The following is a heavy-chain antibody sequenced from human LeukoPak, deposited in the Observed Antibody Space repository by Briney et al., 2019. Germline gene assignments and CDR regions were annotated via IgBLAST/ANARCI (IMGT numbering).Heavy chain of an antibody. D-gene: IGHD3-10*01. J-gene: IGHJ5*02. CDR3: ARDTMVRGVKEDDWFDP. CDR2: IKQDGSEK. Sequence: GGSLRLSCAASGFTFSSYWMSWVRQAPGKGLEWVANIKQDGSEKYYVDSVKGRFTISRDNAKNSLYLQMNSLRAEDTALYYCARDTMVRGVKEDDWFDPWGQGTLVTVSS. CDR1: GFTFSSYW. V-gene: IGHV3-7*03.